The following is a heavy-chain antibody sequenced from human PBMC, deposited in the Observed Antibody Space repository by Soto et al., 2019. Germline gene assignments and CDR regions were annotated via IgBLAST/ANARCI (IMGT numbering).Heavy chain of an antibody. J-gene: IGHJ5*02. Sequence: TSATLSLTCSVSGAALNSGNYYWSWIRQVPGKGLEWIGHIYVTGAVDYNPSLRDRITISQDTSERQFSLNLRLVTAADTAVYYCARLRIATNNYNWLDPWGQGTLVTVSS. D-gene: IGHD2-21*01. V-gene: IGHV4-31*03. CDR3: ARLRIATNNYNWLDP. CDR2: IYVTGAV. CDR1: GAALNSGNYY.